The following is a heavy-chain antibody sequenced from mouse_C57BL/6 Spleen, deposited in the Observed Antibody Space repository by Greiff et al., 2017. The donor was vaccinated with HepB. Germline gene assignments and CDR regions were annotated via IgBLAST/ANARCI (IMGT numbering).Heavy chain of an antibody. V-gene: IGHV5-16*01. CDR2: INYDGSST. J-gene: IGHJ2*01. D-gene: IGHD4-1*01. Sequence: EVQLVESEGGLVQPGSSMKLSCTASGFTFSDYYMAWVRQVPEKGLEWVANINYDGSSTYYLDSLKSRFIISRDNAKNILYLQMSSLKSEDTATYYCAREGSNWDYFDYWGQGTTLTVSS. CDR3: AREGSNWDYFDY. CDR1: GFTFSDYY.